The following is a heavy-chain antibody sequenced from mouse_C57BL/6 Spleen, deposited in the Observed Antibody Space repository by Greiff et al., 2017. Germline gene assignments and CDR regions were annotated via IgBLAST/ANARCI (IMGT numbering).Heavy chain of an antibody. D-gene: IGHD1-1*01. J-gene: IGHJ1*03. CDR1: GYSITSGYY. V-gene: IGHV3-6*01. CDR3: ATTVVATDWYFDV. CDR2: ISYDGSN. Sequence: EVKVEESGPGLVKPSQSLSLTCSVTGYSITSGYYWNWIRQFPGNKLEWMGYISYDGSNNYNPSLKNRISITRDTSKNQFFLKLNSVTTEDTATYYCATTVVATDWYFDVWGTGTTVTVSS.